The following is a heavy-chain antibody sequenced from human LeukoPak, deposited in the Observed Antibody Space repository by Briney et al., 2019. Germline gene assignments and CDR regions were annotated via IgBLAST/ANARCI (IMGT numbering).Heavy chain of an antibody. J-gene: IGHJ6*02. D-gene: IGHD3-10*01. CDR3: AKRGGYYGSGSYWPYYYYGMDV. V-gene: IGHV3-23*01. CDR2: ISGSGGST. Sequence: GGSLTLSCPASGFTFSSYAMSWVRQAHGKGLEWVSAISGSGGSTYYADSVKGRLTISRDNSKNTLYLQMNSLRAEDTGVYYCAKRGGYYGSGSYWPYYYYGMDVWGQGTTVTVSS. CDR1: GFTFSSYA.